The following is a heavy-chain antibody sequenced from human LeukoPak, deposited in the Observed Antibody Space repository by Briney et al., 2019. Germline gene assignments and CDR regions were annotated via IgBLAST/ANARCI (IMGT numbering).Heavy chain of an antibody. CDR1: GFTVSSNY. D-gene: IGHD3-10*01. CDR3: ARSDGSGVLDY. Sequence: PGGSLRLSCAVSGFTVSSNYMSWVRQAPGKGLEWVAVIYSGGSTYYADSVKGRFTISRDNSKNTLYLQMNSLRAEDTAVYYCARSDGSGVLDYWGQGTLVTVPS. V-gene: IGHV3-53*01. J-gene: IGHJ4*02. CDR2: IYSGGST.